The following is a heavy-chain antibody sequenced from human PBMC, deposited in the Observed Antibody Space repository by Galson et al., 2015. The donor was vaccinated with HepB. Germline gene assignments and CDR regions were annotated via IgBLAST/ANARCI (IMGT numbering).Heavy chain of an antibody. CDR1: GFTFSSYG. J-gene: IGHJ4*02. D-gene: IGHD2-15*01. V-gene: IGHV3-30*18. CDR3: AKDPGDIVVVVAAYFDY. CDR2: ISYDGSNK. Sequence: SLRLSCAASGFTFSSYGMHWVRQAPGKGLEWVAVISYDGSNKYYADSVKGRFTISRDNSKNTLYLQMNSLRAEDTAVYYCAKDPGDIVVVVAAYFDYWGQGTLVTVSS.